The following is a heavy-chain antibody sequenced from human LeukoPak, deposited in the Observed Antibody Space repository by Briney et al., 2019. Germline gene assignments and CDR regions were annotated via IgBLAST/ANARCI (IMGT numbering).Heavy chain of an antibody. Sequence: GGSLRLSCTASGFSFSRYWLSWVRQAPGKGLEWVSVIYSGGSTYYADSVKGRFTISRDNSKNTLYLQMNSLRAEDTAVYYCARQEGATDYWGQGTLVTVSS. D-gene: IGHD1-26*01. CDR2: IYSGGST. J-gene: IGHJ4*02. CDR3: ARQEGATDY. CDR1: GFSFSRYW. V-gene: IGHV3-66*04.